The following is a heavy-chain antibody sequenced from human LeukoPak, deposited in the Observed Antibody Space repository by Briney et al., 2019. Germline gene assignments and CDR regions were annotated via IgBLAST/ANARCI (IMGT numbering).Heavy chain of an antibody. CDR3: TRDLLAGDYSGSGNLGY. J-gene: IGHJ4*02. V-gene: IGHV3-49*04. D-gene: IGHD3-10*01. CDR2: IRSKAYGGTT. Sequence: GGSLRLSCGASGFTFSTYGMSWVRQAPEKGLEWVGFIRSKAYGGTTENAASVKGRFTISRDDSKSVAYLQMNSLKTEDTAVYYCTRDLLAGDYSGSGNLGYWGQGTLVTVSS. CDR1: GFTFSTYG.